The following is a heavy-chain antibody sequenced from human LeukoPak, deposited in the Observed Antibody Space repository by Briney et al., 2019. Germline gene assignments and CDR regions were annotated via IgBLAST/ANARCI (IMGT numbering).Heavy chain of an antibody. CDR3: ARGYYGSGSYEDY. V-gene: IGHV4-61*02. Sequence: SETLSLTCTVSGGSISSGSYYWSWIRQPAGKGLEWIGRIYTSGSTNYNPSLKSRVTISVDTSKNQFSLKLSSVTAADTAVYYCARGYYGSGSYEDYWGQGTLVTVSS. CDR2: IYTSGST. D-gene: IGHD3-10*01. J-gene: IGHJ4*02. CDR1: GGSISSGSYY.